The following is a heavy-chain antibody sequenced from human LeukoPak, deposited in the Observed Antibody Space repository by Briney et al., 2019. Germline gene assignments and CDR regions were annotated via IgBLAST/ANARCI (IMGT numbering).Heavy chain of an antibody. V-gene: IGHV1-18*04. CDR3: ATLVEYSSSSWLDY. D-gene: IGHD6-6*01. J-gene: IGHJ4*02. CDR2: ISAYNGNT. Sequence: GASVKVSCKASGYTFTGYYMHWVRQAPGQGLEWMGWISAYNGNTNYAQKLQGRVTMTTDTSTSTAYMELRSLRSDDTAVYYCATLVEYSSSSWLDYWGQGTLVTVSS. CDR1: GYTFTGYY.